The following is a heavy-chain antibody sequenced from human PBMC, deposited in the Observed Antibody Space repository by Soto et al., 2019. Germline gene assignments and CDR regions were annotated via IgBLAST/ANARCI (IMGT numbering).Heavy chain of an antibody. CDR1: GFTFNTYS. Sequence: ESVGGVVQPGRSLRLSCEASGFTFNTYSMHWVRQPPCKGLEWLAAIWYDGTQKYYADSVKGRFIISRDNSKKTLYLEMNSLRAEDTAVYNCARAGGTTVTGLWHFDSWGQGTLVTVSS. D-gene: IGHD4-17*01. V-gene: IGHV3-33*01. CDR3: ARAGGTTVTGLWHFDS. J-gene: IGHJ4*02. CDR2: IWYDGTQK.